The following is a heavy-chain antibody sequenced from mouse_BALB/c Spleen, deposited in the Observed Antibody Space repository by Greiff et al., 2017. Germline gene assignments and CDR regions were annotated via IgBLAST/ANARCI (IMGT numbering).Heavy chain of an antibody. CDR2: IWAGGST. CDR3: ARDLDYYGSSSRFAY. V-gene: IGHV2-9*02. D-gene: IGHD1-1*01. Sequence: VQLVESGPGLVAPSQSLSITCTVSGFSLTSYGVHWVRQPPGKGLEWLGVIWAGGSTNYNSALMSRLSISKDNSKSQVFLKMNSLQTDDTAMYYCARDLDYYGSSSRFAYWGQGTLVTVSA. CDR1: GFSLTSYG. J-gene: IGHJ3*01.